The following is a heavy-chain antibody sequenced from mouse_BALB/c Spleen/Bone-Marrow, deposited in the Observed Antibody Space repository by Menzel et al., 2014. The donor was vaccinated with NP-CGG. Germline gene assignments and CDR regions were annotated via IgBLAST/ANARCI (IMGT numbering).Heavy chain of an antibody. J-gene: IGHJ3*01. D-gene: IGHD1-1*01. CDR1: GYTFTTYV. Sequence: VQLKQSGPELVKPGASVKTSCKASGYTFTTYVMHWVKQKPGQGLEWIGYINPYNDDSKYNEKFKGRATLTSDKSSSTAYMELSSLTSEDSAVYYCARDYYGSTSFAYWGQGTLVTVSA. V-gene: IGHV1-14*01. CDR2: INPYNDDS. CDR3: ARDYYGSTSFAY.